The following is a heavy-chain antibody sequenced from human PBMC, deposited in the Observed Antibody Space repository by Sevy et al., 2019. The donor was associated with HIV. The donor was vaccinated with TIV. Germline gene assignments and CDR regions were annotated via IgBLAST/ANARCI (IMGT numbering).Heavy chain of an antibody. D-gene: IGHD2-8*02. CDR2: IIPIFGTA. V-gene: IGHV1-69*13. CDR1: GGTFSSYA. J-gene: IGHJ5*02. Sequence: SVKVSCKASGGTFSSYAISWVRQAPGQGLEWMGGIIPIFGTANYAQKFQGRVTITADESTSTAYMELSSLRSEDTAVYYCARENILVVYAPRPGWFDPRGQGTLVTVSS. CDR3: ARENILVVYAPRPGWFDP.